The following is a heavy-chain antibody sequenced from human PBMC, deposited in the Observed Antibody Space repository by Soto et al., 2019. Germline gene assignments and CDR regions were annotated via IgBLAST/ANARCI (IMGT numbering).Heavy chain of an antibody. D-gene: IGHD3-16*01. V-gene: IGHV1-18*01. CDR3: ARDWFGIDY. CDR1: GYTFTSYG. Sequence: QVQLVQSGAEVKKPGASVKVSCKASGYTFTSYGISWVRQAPGQGLEWMGWINPYNGNTNYAQKLQGRVTMTTDTSTNTAYMELRRLRSDFTAVYYCARDWFGIDYWGQGTLVTVSS. CDR2: INPYNGNT. J-gene: IGHJ4*02.